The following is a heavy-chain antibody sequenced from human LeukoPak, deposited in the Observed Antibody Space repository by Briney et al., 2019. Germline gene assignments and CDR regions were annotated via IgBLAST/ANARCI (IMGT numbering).Heavy chain of an antibody. J-gene: IGHJ4*02. CDR2: IIPVLNIT. V-gene: IGHV1-69*04. D-gene: IGHD5-12*01. CDR3: ARAEPLVATIFDY. Sequence: ASVRVSCKTSGGTFSSSAITWVRQAPGQGLEWMGRIIPVLNITTYAQKFQGRLTMTTDTSTSTAYMEMRSLRSDDTAVYYCARAEPLVATIFDYWGQGTLVTVSS. CDR1: GGTFSSSA.